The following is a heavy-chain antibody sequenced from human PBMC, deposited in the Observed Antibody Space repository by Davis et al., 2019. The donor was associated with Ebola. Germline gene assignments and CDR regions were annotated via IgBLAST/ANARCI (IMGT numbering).Heavy chain of an antibody. Sequence: ASVKVSCKASGYTFTSYYMHWVRQAPGQGLEWMGIINPSGGSTSYAQKFQGRVTMTRDTSTSTVYMELSSLRSEDTAVYYCARDNYYNSSGYRGGLDAFDIWGQGTMVTVSS. D-gene: IGHD3-22*01. CDR3: ARDNYYNSSGYRGGLDAFDI. CDR1: GYTFTSYY. V-gene: IGHV1-46*01. CDR2: INPSGGST. J-gene: IGHJ3*02.